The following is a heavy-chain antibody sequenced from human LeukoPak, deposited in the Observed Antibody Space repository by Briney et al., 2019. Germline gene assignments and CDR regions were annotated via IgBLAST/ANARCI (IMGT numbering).Heavy chain of an antibody. J-gene: IGHJ5*02. CDR3: ARLGYCSSTSCSNSWFDP. CDR2: IYHSGST. V-gene: IGHV4-30-2*01. Sequence: SETLSLTCAVSGGSIRSGGYSWSWIRQPPGKGLEWIGYIYHSGSTYYNPSLKSRVTISVDRSKNQFSLKLSSVTAADTAVYYCARLGYCSSTSCSNSWFDPWGQGTLVTVSS. D-gene: IGHD2-2*01. CDR1: GGSIRSGGYS.